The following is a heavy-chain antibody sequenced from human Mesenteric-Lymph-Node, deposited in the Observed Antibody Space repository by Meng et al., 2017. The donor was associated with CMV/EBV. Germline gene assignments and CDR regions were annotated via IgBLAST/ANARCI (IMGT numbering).Heavy chain of an antibody. J-gene: IGHJ6*02. CDR1: GGSISSGNYC. V-gene: IGHV4-31*03. CDR3: ARSDYSLTYYYGVDV. CDR2: IYYSGSP. D-gene: IGHD4-11*01. Sequence: LRLSCSVSGGSISSGNYCWSWIRQHPGEGLEWIGDIYYSGSPSYSRSTYYNLSLKSRVIISVDTSKGQLSLRLSSVTAADTAVYYCARSDYSLTYYYGVDVWGQGTTVTVSS.